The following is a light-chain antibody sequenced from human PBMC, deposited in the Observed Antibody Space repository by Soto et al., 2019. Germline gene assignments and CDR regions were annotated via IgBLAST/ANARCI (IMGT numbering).Light chain of an antibody. J-gene: IGKJ4*01. CDR1: QSISSY. CDR2: AAS. CDR3: QQSYSTPLT. Sequence: DIQMTQSPSSLSASLGDRVTITCRASQSISSYLNWYQQKPGKAPKLLIYAASSLQSGVPSRFSGSGSGTDFTLTIGSLQPEDFATYSCQQSYSTPLTFGGGTKVEIK. V-gene: IGKV1-39*01.